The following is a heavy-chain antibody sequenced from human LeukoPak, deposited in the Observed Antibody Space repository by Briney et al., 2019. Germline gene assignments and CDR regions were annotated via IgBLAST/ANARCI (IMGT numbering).Heavy chain of an antibody. D-gene: IGHD2-21*01. V-gene: IGHV1-69*05. CDR2: IIPIFVTT. Sequence: VASVKVSCKSSGDTFSRHAINWVRQAPGQGLEWMGRIIPIFVTTNYAQKFQGRVTITTDESTGTAYMELSSLRSEDTAVYYCARAGYCGGDCFDYWGQGTLVTVSS. CDR3: ARAGYCGGDCFDY. CDR1: GDTFSRHA. J-gene: IGHJ4*02.